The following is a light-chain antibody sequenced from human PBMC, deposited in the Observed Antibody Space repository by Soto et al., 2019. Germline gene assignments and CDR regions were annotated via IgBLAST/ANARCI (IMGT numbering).Light chain of an antibody. J-gene: IGLJ1*01. V-gene: IGLV2-14*03. CDR2: DVA. CDR1: SSDIGGYDF. Sequence: QSVLTQPASVSGSPGQSITISCSGTSSDIGGYDFVSWYQQHPGNAPKLLLHDVANRPSGVSNRFSGSKSGTTASLTISGLQAEDEAEYFCSSYTRSSTVYVFGAGTKVTVL. CDR3: SSYTRSSTVYV.